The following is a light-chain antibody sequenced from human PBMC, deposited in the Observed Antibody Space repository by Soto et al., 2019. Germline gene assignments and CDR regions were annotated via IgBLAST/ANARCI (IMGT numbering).Light chain of an antibody. Sequence: QAVVTQAPSASGTPGQRVTISCSGSSSNIGSHTVNWYQQLPGTAPRLLIYTNNQRPSGVPDRFSGSKSGTSASLAISGLQSEDEADYYCAAWDDSLNGYVFGTGTKLTVL. CDR2: TNN. CDR1: SSNIGSHT. V-gene: IGLV1-44*01. CDR3: AAWDDSLNGYV. J-gene: IGLJ1*01.